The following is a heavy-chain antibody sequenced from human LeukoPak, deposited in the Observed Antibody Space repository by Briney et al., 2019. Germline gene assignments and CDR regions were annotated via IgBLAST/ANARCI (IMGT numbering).Heavy chain of an antibody. CDR1: GGAISSYY. Sequence: PSETLSLTCTVSGGAISSYYWSWIRQPPGKGLEWVGYIYYSGSTNYKPSLTSRVTISVDTSNNQFSLKLSSVTAAGTAVYYCARLPGGSGWYYFDYWGQGTLVTVSS. CDR2: IYYSGST. V-gene: IGHV4-59*08. D-gene: IGHD6-19*01. J-gene: IGHJ4*02. CDR3: ARLPGGSGWYYFDY.